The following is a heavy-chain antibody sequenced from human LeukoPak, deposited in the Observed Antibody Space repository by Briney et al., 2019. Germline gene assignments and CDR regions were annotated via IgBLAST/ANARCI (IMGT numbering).Heavy chain of an antibody. D-gene: IGHD6-13*01. Sequence: GGSLRLSCAASGFTFSSYAMHWVRQAPGKGLEYVSAISSNRGSTYYANSVKGRFTISRGNSKNTLYLQMGSLRAEDMAVYYCARLQLVRAFDIWGQGTMVTVSS. CDR3: ARLQLVRAFDI. J-gene: IGHJ3*02. CDR2: ISSNRGST. CDR1: GFTFSSYA. V-gene: IGHV3-64*01.